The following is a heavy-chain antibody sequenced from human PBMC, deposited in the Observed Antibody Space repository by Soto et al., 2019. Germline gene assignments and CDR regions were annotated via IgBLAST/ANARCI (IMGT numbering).Heavy chain of an antibody. CDR3: GKDLLQSTVTTCGS. V-gene: IGHV3-30*18. J-gene: IGHJ5*02. CDR1: GFTFDSYG. D-gene: IGHD4-17*01. Sequence: QVQLVESGGGVVQPGRSLRLSCAASGFTFDSYGMHWVRQAPGKGLEWVAVISSDGNNKYYADSVKGRFSIYRDNFNNILYLQMSSLRVEDTAGYYCGKDLLQSTVTTCGSWGQGTLVTVSS. CDR2: ISSDGNNK.